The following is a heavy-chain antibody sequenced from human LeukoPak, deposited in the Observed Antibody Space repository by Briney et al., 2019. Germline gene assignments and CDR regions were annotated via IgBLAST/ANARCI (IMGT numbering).Heavy chain of an antibody. V-gene: IGHV4-4*07. CDR2: IYTSGST. D-gene: IGHD5-24*01. CDR1: GGSISSYY. Sequence: SETLSLTCTVSGGSISSYYWSWIRQPAGKGLEWIGRIYTSGSTNYNPSLRSRVTISVDTSRDQFSLKLSSVTAADTAVYYCARGDGYNYPFDYWGQGTLVTVSS. CDR3: ARGDGYNYPFDY. J-gene: IGHJ4*02.